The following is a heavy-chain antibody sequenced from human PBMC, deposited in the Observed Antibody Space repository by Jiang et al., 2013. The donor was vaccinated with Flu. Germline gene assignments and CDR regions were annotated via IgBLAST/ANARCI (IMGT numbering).Heavy chain of an antibody. V-gene: IGHV3-30*02. J-gene: IGHJ4*02. CDR3: AKANDLDS. Sequence: SVMGRFTISRDNSRNTLFLQMNNLKTEDTAFYYCAKANDLDSWGQGTLVTVSS.